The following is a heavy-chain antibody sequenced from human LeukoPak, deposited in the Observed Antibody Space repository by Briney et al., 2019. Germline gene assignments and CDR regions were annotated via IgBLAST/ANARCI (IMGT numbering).Heavy chain of an antibody. CDR2: INHSGST. D-gene: IGHD3-22*01. CDR1: GGSFSGYY. V-gene: IGHV4-34*01. CDR3: ARYYYDSSGYYSGFDY. J-gene: IGHJ4*02. Sequence: TSETLSLTCAVYGGSFSGYYWSWIRQPPGKGLEWIGEINHSGSTNYNPSLKSRVTISVDTSKNQFSLKLSSVTAADTAVYYCARYYYDSSGYYSGFDYWGQGTLVTVSS.